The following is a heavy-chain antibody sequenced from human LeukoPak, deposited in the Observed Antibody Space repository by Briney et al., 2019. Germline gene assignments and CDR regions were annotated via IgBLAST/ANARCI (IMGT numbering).Heavy chain of an antibody. Sequence: GGSLRLSCAASGFTFSSYAMNWVRQTPGKGLEWVSTISGSGSTTYYADSVKGRFTISRDNSKTTLYLQMNTLRTEDTAVYYCAKDLRGSGWYSDYWGQGTLVAVSS. CDR2: ISGSGSTT. CDR3: AKDLRGSGWYSDY. CDR1: GFTFSSYA. V-gene: IGHV3-23*01. D-gene: IGHD6-19*01. J-gene: IGHJ4*02.